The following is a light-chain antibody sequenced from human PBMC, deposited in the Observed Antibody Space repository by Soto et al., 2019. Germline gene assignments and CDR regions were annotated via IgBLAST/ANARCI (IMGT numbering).Light chain of an antibody. Sequence: EIVLTQSPGTLSLSPGERATLSCRASQSVSNNFLAWYQQKPGQAPRLLIYGASSRATAIPDRFSGSGSGTDFTLTISRLEPEDFAVVYCQQYGSSPFTFGPGTKVDIK. J-gene: IGKJ3*01. CDR1: QSVSNNF. CDR3: QQYGSSPFT. V-gene: IGKV3-20*01. CDR2: GAS.